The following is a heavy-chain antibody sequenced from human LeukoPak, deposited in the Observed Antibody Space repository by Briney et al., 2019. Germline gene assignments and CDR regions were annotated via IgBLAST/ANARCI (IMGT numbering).Heavy chain of an antibody. Sequence: QPGRSLRLSCAASGFSFSNYPMQWVRQAPGKGLEWVTFIWYDASNKYYAESVKGRFTISRDNSRNTVFLQMNSLRAEDTAIYYCATDISTHYFGSWGQGTLVTVSS. CDR3: ATDISTHYFGS. J-gene: IGHJ4*02. CDR1: GFSFSNYP. V-gene: IGHV3-33*08. D-gene: IGHD3-9*01. CDR2: IWYDASNK.